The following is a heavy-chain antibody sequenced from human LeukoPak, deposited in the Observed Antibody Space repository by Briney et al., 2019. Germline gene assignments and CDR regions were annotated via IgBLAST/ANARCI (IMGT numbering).Heavy chain of an antibody. CDR1: GSSISSSTW. V-gene: IGHV4-4*02. J-gene: IGHJ5*02. Sequence: PSETLSLTCAVSGSSISSSTWWTWVRQPPGKGLEWIGEVFYSGSTNSNPSLKSRLTMSVDESKHEFSLKLTSVAAADTAVYYWASGGLGARSFDPWGQGTLGTASP. CDR3: ASGGLGARSFDP. CDR2: VFYSGST. D-gene: IGHD3-9*01.